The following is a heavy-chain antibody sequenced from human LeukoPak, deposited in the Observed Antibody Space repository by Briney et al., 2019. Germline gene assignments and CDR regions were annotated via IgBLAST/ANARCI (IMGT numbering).Heavy chain of an antibody. CDR3: ARAGCSSTSCAKGYYYYMDV. D-gene: IGHD2-2*01. J-gene: IGHJ6*03. Sequence: GGSLRLSCAASGFTFSSYAMSWVRQAPGKGLEWVSYISSSSSTIYYADSVKGRFTISRDNAKNSLYLQMNSLRAEDTAVYYCARAGCSSTSCAKGYYYYMDVWGKGTTVTVSS. CDR1: GFTFSSYA. V-gene: IGHV3-48*01. CDR2: ISSSSSTI.